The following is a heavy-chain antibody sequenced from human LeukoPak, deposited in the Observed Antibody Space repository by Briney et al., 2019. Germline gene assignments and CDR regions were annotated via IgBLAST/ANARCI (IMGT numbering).Heavy chain of an antibody. Sequence: SETLSLTCTVSGGSISSSSYYWGWIRQPPGKGLEWIGSIYYSGSTYYNPSLKSRVTISVDTSKNQFSLKLSSVTAADTAVYYCARDRGQSFDYWGQGTLVTVSS. D-gene: IGHD5-24*01. V-gene: IGHV4-39*07. CDR2: IYYSGST. CDR1: GGSISSSSYY. J-gene: IGHJ4*02. CDR3: ARDRGQSFDY.